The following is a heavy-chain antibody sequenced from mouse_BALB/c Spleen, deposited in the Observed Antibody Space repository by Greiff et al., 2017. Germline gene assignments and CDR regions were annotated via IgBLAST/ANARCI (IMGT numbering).Heavy chain of an antibody. CDR1: GYTFTSYW. D-gene: IGHD1-2*01. J-gene: IGHJ2*01. V-gene: IGHV1-7*01. CDR3: ARSLLRPYFDY. CDR2: INPSTGYT. Sequence: QVQLQQSGAELAKPGASVKMSCKASGYTFTSYWMHWVKQRPGQGLEWIGYINPSTGYTEYNQKFKDKATLTADKSSSTAYMQLSSLTSEDSAVYYCARSLLRPYFDYWGQGTTLTVSS.